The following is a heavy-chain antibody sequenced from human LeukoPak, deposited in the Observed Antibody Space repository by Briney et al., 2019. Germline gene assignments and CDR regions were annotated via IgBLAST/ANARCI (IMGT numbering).Heavy chain of an antibody. CDR3: ARSSGSYYGLN. D-gene: IGHD1-26*01. Sequence: VGSLRLSCAASGFTFSSYSMNWVRQAPGKGLEWVSYISSSSSIIYYADSVKGRFTISRDNAKNSLYLQMNSLRAEDTAVYYCARSSGSYYGLNWGQGTPVIVSS. CDR1: GFTFSSYS. J-gene: IGHJ4*02. V-gene: IGHV3-48*01. CDR2: ISSSSSII.